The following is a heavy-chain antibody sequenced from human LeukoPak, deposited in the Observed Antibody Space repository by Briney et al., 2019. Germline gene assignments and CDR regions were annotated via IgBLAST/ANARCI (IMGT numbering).Heavy chain of an antibody. D-gene: IGHD6-13*01. CDR1: GFTFSTYT. CDR3: ARDLMGIAYRGAFYY. V-gene: IGHV3-64*01. J-gene: IGHJ4*02. Sequence: GGSLRLSCAASGFTFSTYTMYWVRQAPGKGLKCVSAISSNGGSTYYANSVKGRFTISRDNSKNTLYLQMGSLRAEDMAVYYCARDLMGIAYRGAFYYWGQGTLVTVSS. CDR2: ISSNGGST.